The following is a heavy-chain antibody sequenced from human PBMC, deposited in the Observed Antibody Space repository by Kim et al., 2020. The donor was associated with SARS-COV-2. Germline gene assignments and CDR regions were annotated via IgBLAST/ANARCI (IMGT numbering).Heavy chain of an antibody. J-gene: IGHJ4*02. CDR1: GGTFSSYA. CDR2: IIHIFGTA. CDR3: ARDLRPAATKGGLYYFDY. Sequence: SVKVSCKASGGTFSSYAISWVRQAPGQGLEWMGGIIHIFGTANYAQKFQGRVTITADESTSTAYMELSSLRSEDTAVYYCARDLRPAATKGGLYYFDYWGQGTLVTVSS. V-gene: IGHV1-69*13. D-gene: IGHD2-2*01.